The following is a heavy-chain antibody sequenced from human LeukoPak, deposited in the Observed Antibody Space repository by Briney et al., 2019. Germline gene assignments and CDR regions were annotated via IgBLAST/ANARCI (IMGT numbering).Heavy chain of an antibody. V-gene: IGHV4-31*03. CDR3: ARAGFLEWLLPTNYYGMDV. CDR1: GGSISSGGYY. Sequence: PSQTLSLTCTVSGGSISSGGYYWSWIRQHPGKGLEWIGYIYYSGSTYYNPSLKSRVTISVDTSKNQFSLKLSSVTAADTAVYYCARAGFLEWLLPTNYYGMDVWGQGTTVTVSS. J-gene: IGHJ6*02. CDR2: IYYSGST. D-gene: IGHD3-3*01.